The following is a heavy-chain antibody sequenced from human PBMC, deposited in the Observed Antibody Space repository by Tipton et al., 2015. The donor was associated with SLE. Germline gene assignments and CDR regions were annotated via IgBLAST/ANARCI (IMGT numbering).Heavy chain of an antibody. V-gene: IGHV3-21*01. CDR2: ISSSSSYI. Sequence: SLRLSCAASGFTFSSYSMNWVRQAPGKGLEWVSSISSSSSYIYYADSVKGRFTISRDNAKNSLYLQMNSLRAEDTAVYYCASALSSSSRDAFDIWGQGTMVTVSS. CDR3: ASALSSSSRDAFDI. J-gene: IGHJ3*02. D-gene: IGHD6-13*01. CDR1: GFTFSSYS.